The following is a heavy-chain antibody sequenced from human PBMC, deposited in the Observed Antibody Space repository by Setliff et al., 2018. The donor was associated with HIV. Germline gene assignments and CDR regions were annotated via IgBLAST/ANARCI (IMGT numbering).Heavy chain of an antibody. Sequence: SVKVSCKTSGFTSPNSAIQWVRQARGQRLEWIGWIVVDSGLTNYAQKFQERVTITRDMSANTAFMELRSLRSDDMAVYYCAADRDVWFGELVTWAQGTLVTVSS. CDR3: AADRDVWFGELVT. D-gene: IGHD3-10*01. CDR2: IVVDSGLT. J-gene: IGHJ4*02. CDR1: GFTSPNSA. V-gene: IGHV1-58*02.